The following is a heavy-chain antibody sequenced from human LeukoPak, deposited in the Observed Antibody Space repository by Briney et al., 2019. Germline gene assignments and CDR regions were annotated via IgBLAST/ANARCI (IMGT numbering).Heavy chain of an antibody. V-gene: IGHV1-8*03. J-gene: IGHJ3*02. CDR2: MNPNSGNT. CDR3: ARGRRLGYYDFWSGLGHDAFDI. Sequence: ASVKVSCKASGYTFTSYDINWVRQATGQGLEWMGWMNPNSGNTGYAQKFQGRVTVTRNTSISTVYMELSSLRSEDTAVYYCARGRRLGYYDFWSGLGHDAFDIWGQGTMVTVSS. CDR1: GYTFTSYD. D-gene: IGHD3-3*01.